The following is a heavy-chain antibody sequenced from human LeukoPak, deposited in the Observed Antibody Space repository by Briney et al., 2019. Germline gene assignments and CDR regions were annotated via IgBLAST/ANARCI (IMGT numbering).Heavy chain of an antibody. D-gene: IGHD6-19*01. J-gene: IGHJ4*02. Sequence: GGSLRLSCAAPGFSFRNYRMHWVRRAPGKGLEWVAFIRYDGKNTKYHVDSVKGRFTISRDNAHNTLYLHMNSLRAEDTAVYYCAKEPATRWLATFDYWGQGTLVTVSS. CDR2: IRYDGKNTK. CDR1: GFSFRNYR. CDR3: AKEPATRWLATFDY. V-gene: IGHV3-30*02.